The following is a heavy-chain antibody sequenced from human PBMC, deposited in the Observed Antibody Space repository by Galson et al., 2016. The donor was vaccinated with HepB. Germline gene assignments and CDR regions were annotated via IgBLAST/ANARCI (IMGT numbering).Heavy chain of an antibody. D-gene: IGHD5-12*01. CDR3: AKDFSPRRRGHGWLS. V-gene: IGHV3-30*18. CDR2: ISYDGSNE. Sequence: SLRLSCAASGFTFRSYGMHWVRQAPGKGLEWVAVISYDGSNEYYVDSVKGRFSIPRDNSNNTLYLQMNGLRAEGTAVYYCAKDFSPRRRGHGWLSWGQGTLVTVSS. J-gene: IGHJ4*02. CDR1: GFTFRSYG.